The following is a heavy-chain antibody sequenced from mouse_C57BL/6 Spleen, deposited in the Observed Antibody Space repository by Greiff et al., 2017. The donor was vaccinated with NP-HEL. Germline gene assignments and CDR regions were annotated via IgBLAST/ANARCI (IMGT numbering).Heavy chain of an antibody. Sequence: QVQLQQSGPGLVQPSQSLSITCTVSGFSLTSYGVHWVRQPPGKGLEWLGVICSGGSTDYNAAFISRLSISKDNSKSQVLFKMKSLQADDNDRYYCAKRDGSSWYFDVWGTGTTVTVSS. V-gene: IGHV2-4*01. CDR2: ICSGGST. CDR3: AKRDGSSWYFDV. J-gene: IGHJ1*03. CDR1: GFSLTSYG. D-gene: IGHD1-1*01.